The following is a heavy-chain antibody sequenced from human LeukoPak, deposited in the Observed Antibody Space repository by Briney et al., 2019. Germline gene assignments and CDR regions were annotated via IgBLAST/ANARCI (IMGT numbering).Heavy chain of an antibody. V-gene: IGHV3-15*01. J-gene: IGHJ6*02. Sequence: AGGSLRLSCAASGFAFSSYWMSWVRQAPGKGLEWVGRIKSKTDGGTTDYAAPVKGRFTISRDDSKNTLYLQMNSLKTEDTAVYYCTTYYGSGSFYYYYGMDVWGQGTTVTVSS. CDR3: TTYYGSGSFYYYYGMDV. CDR1: GFAFSSYW. D-gene: IGHD3-10*01. CDR2: IKSKTDGGTT.